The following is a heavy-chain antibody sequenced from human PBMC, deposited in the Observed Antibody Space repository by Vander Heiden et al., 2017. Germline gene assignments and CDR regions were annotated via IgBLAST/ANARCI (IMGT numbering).Heavy chain of an antibody. CDR2: IIPILGIA. V-gene: IGHV1-69*10. CDR3: ARKYYDILTGYYTGNFDY. Sequence: QVQLVQSGAKVKKPGSSVKVSCKASGGTFSSYAISWVRQAPGQGLEWMGGIIPILGIANYAQKFQGRVTITADKSTSTAYMELSSLRSEDTAVYYCARKYYDILTGYYTGNFDYWGQGTLVTVSS. J-gene: IGHJ4*02. CDR1: GGTFSSYA. D-gene: IGHD3-9*01.